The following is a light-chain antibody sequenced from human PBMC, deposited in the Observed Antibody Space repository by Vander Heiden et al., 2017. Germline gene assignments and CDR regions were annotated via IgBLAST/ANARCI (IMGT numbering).Light chain of an antibody. CDR2: QDN. CDR1: RLGEKY. CDR3: QAWASRVPVI. Sequence: SYDLAQPPSVSVSPGQTASITCSGDRLGEKYVSWYQQRPGQSPTVVIYQDNKRPSGIPERFSGSNSGNTATLTISGAQALDEADYYCQAWASRVPVIFGGGTLLTVL. V-gene: IGLV3-1*01. J-gene: IGLJ2*01.